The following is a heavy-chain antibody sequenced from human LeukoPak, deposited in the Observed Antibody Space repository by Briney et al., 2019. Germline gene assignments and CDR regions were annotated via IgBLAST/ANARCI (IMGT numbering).Heavy chain of an antibody. CDR1: GGSISSGGYY. J-gene: IGHJ3*02. V-gene: IGHV4-61*08. Sequence: SQTLSLTCTVSGGSISSGGYYWSWIRQPPGKGLEWIGYIYYSGSTNYNPSLKSRVTISVDTSKNQFSLKLSSVTAADTAVYYCAREITMAGLDIWGQGTMVTVSS. CDR2: IYYSGST. D-gene: IGHD3-10*01. CDR3: AREITMAGLDI.